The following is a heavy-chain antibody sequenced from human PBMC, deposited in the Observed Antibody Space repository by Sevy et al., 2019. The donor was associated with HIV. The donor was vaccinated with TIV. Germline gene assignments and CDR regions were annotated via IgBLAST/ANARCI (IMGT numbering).Heavy chain of an antibody. CDR1: GFTFSSYS. J-gene: IGHJ6*03. V-gene: IGHV3-48*02. CDR2: ISSSSSTI. Sequence: GGSLRLSCAASGFTFSSYSMNWVRQAPGKGLEWVSYISSSSSTIYYADSVKGRFTISRDNAKNSLYLQMNSLRDEDTAVYYCARGHDYGDYGGYYYYMDVWGKGTTVTVSS. D-gene: IGHD4-17*01. CDR3: ARGHDYGDYGGYYYYMDV.